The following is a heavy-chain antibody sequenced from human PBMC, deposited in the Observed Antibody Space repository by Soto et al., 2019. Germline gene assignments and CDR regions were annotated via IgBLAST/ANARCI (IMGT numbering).Heavy chain of an antibody. CDR2: ISNSGVDT. J-gene: IGHJ4*02. D-gene: IGHD3-16*01. CDR1: GFTFSTYA. V-gene: IGHV3-23*01. Sequence: EVQLLESGGGLVQPGGSLRLSCATSGFTFSTYAMYWVRQAPCKGLQCVSSISNSGVDTYYADSVKGRFTISRDNAKNTLYLHLNSLRADDTAIYYCAKRHSNEWRSFDYWVQGTLVTVSS. CDR3: AKRHSNEWRSFDY.